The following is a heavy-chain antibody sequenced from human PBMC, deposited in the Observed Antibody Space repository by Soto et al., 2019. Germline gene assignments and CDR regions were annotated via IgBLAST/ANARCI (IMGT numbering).Heavy chain of an antibody. V-gene: IGHV4-34*01. J-gene: IGHJ4*02. Sequence: PSETLSLTCAVYGGSSSGYYWSWIRQPPGKGLEWIGEINHSGSTNYNPSLKSRVTISVDTSKNQFSLKLSSVTAADTAVYYCARGRGITIFGVVTAHHYFDYWGQGTLVTVSS. CDR3: ARGRGITIFGVVTAHHYFDY. CDR1: GGSSSGYY. CDR2: INHSGST. D-gene: IGHD3-3*01.